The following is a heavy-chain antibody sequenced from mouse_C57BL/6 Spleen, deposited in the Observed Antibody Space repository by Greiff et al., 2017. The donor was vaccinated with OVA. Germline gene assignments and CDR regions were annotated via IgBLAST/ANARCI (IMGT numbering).Heavy chain of an antibody. J-gene: IGHJ4*01. V-gene: IGHV1-69*01. CDR2: IDPSDSYT. D-gene: IGHD1-1*01. Sequence: QVQLQQPGAELVMPGASVKLSCKASGYTFTSYWMHWVKQRPGQGLEWIGEIDPSDSYTNYNQKFTGKSTLTVDKSSSTAYMQLSSLTSEDSAVYYCASVGDGSSYGYARDYWGQGTSVTVSP. CDR1: GYTFTSYW. CDR3: ASVGDGSSYGYARDY.